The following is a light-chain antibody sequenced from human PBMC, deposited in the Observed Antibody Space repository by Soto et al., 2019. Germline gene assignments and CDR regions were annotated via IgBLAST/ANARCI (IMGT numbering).Light chain of an antibody. CDR2: EDN. CDR1: SGSIARNY. J-gene: IGLJ2*01. Sequence: NFMLTQPHSVSESPGKTVTISCTRSSGSIARNYVQWYQQRPGSSPNTVIYEDNQRPSGVPDRFSGSIDSSSNSASLTISGLKTEDEADYYCQSYDSSNVVFGGGTKLTVL. V-gene: IGLV6-57*01. CDR3: QSYDSSNVV.